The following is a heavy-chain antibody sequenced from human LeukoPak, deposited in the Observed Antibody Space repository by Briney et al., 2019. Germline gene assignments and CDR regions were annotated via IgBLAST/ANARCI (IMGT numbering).Heavy chain of an antibody. J-gene: IGHJ6*02. CDR2: IKQDGSEK. CDR3: TTLSRSCGMDV. Sequence: PGRSLRLSCAAAGFGFSTSWMSWVRQAPGKGLEWVANIKQDGSEKYYVDSVKGRFTISRDNAKNSVYTHLDSLRDVDTAVYACTTLSRSCGMDVWGQGTTATVSS. D-gene: IGHD3-16*02. V-gene: IGHV3-7*01. CDR1: GFGFSTSW.